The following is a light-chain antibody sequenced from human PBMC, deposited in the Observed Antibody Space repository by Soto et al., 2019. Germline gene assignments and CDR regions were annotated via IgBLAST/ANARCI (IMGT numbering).Light chain of an antibody. V-gene: IGLV3-21*01. CDR3: QVWDSGSAHVL. J-gene: IGLJ2*01. CDR2: SDT. CDR1: NIGSKG. Sequence: SYELTQPPSVSVAPGETARISCGGINIGSKGVHWYQQKPGQAPVLVIYSDTDLPPVIPERFSGSNSANMATLTISRVEAGDEADYYCQVWDSGSAHVLFGGGTKVTVL.